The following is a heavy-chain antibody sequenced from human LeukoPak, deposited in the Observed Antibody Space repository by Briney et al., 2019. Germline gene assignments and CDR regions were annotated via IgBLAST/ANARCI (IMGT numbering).Heavy chain of an antibody. J-gene: IGHJ4*02. Sequence: GASVKVSCKTSGFTFTGYYIHWLRPAPGQGLEWMGWINPKRGDTNYAPKFQGRVTMTRDTSIRTAYMDLSSLRSDDTAVYYCARDWGMVAGTAGDYWGQGTLVTVSS. CDR1: GFTFTGYY. CDR3: ARDWGMVAGTAGDY. CDR2: INPKRGDT. D-gene: IGHD6-19*01. V-gene: IGHV1-2*02.